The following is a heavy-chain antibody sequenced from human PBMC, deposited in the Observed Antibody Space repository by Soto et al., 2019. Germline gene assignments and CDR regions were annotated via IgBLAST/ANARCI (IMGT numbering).Heavy chain of an antibody. Sequence: EVQLVESGGGLVQPGGSLRLSCAASGFTFSSYVINWVRQAPGKGLEWVSYISISSSARYYADSVRGRFTISRDNAKNSLYLQMNSLRDEDTAVYYCARGGGFFDYWGQGTLVTVSS. D-gene: IGHD3-10*01. CDR1: GFTFSSYV. CDR3: ARGGGFFDY. CDR2: ISISSSAR. V-gene: IGHV3-48*02. J-gene: IGHJ4*02.